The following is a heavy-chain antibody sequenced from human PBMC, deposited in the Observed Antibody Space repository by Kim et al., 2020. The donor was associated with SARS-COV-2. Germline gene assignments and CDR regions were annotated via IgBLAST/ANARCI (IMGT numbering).Heavy chain of an antibody. D-gene: IGHD5-12*01. V-gene: IGHV3-43*01. Sequence: GGSLRLSCAASGFTFDDYTMHWVRQAPGKGLEWVSLIGWDGGSTYYADSVKGRFTISRDNSKNSLYLQMNSLRTEDTALYYCAKDAGRGYSGYDLDYWGQGTLVTVSS. CDR3: AKDAGRGYSGYDLDY. CDR2: IGWDGGST. J-gene: IGHJ4*02. CDR1: GFTFDDYT.